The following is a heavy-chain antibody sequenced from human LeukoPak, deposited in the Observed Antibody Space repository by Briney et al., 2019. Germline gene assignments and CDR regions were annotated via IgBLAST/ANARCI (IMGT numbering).Heavy chain of an antibody. Sequence: SVKVSCKASGFTFTSSAMQWVRQARGQRLEWIGWIVVGSGNTNYAQKFQERVTITRDMSTSTAYMELSSLRSEDTAVYYCARGSSSWTDFNWFDPWGQGTLVTVSS. V-gene: IGHV1-58*02. CDR2: IVVGSGNT. CDR3: ARGSSSWTDFNWFDP. J-gene: IGHJ5*02. D-gene: IGHD6-13*01. CDR1: GFTFTSSA.